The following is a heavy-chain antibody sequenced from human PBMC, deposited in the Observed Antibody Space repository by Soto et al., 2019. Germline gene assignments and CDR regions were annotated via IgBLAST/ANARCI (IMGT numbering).Heavy chain of an antibody. D-gene: IGHD3-22*01. CDR3: AKEGYGSSGYYVLSAYFDY. Sequence: QVQLVESGGGVVQPGRSLRLSCAASGFTFSSYGMHWVRQAPGKGLEWVAVISYDGSNKYYADSVKGRFTISRDNSKNTRYMQRNSLGAEDTAVYYCAKEGYGSSGYYVLSAYFDYWGQGTPVTVSS. CDR2: ISYDGSNK. J-gene: IGHJ4*02. V-gene: IGHV3-30*18. CDR1: GFTFSSYG.